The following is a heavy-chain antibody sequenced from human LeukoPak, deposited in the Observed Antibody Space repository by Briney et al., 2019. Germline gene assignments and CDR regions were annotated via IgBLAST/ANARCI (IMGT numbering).Heavy chain of an antibody. D-gene: IGHD3-10*01. CDR1: GFTFSSYA. CDR2: ISYDGSNK. J-gene: IGHJ6*04. V-gene: IGHV3-30-3*01. CDR3: GGDRGEVAALGNRYYGMDV. Sequence: GGSLRLSCAASGFTFSSYAMHWVRQAPGKGLEWVAVISYDGSNKYYADSVKGRFTISRDNSKNTLYLQMNSLRAEDTAVYYCGGDRGEVAALGNRYYGMDVGGKGPRVTVSS.